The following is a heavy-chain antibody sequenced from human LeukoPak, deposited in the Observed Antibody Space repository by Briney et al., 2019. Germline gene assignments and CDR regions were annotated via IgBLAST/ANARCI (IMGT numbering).Heavy chain of an antibody. J-gene: IGHJ5*02. CDR2: IYYSGST. CDR1: GGSISSSSYY. V-gene: IGHV4-39*01. D-gene: IGHD6-19*01. Sequence: SETLSLTCTVSGGSISSSSYYWGWIRQPPGKGLEWIGSIYYSGSTYYNPSLKSRVTISVDTSKNQFSLKLSSVTAADTAVYYCARHVRKRGTAGAGTPGWFDPWGQGTLVTVSS. CDR3: ARHVRKRGTAGAGTPGWFDP.